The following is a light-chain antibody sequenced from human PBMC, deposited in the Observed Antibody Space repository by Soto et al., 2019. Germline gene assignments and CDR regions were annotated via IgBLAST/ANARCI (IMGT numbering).Light chain of an antibody. CDR1: QSISSY. CDR3: QQSYSTPIT. J-gene: IGKJ5*01. Sequence: DIQMTQSPSSLSASVGDRVTITCRASQSISSYLNWYQQKPGKAPKLLIYAASSLQSRVPTRVSGSGSGTHITLTIGSLQPIVFPTYHCQQSYSTPITFGQTTRLEIK. V-gene: IGKV1-39*01. CDR2: AAS.